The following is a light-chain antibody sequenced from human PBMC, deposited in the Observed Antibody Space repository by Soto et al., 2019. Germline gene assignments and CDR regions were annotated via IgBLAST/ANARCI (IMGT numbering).Light chain of an antibody. CDR2: DAS. CDR1: QSVNIY. J-gene: IGKJ1*01. Sequence: EIMLTQSPAPLSLSPGERATLSCRASQSVNIYLAWYQQRPGQAPRLLIYDASNRATGIPARFSGRGSGTDFILTINSLEPEDFAVYYCQQRRTFGQGTKVEI. V-gene: IGKV3-11*01. CDR3: QQRRT.